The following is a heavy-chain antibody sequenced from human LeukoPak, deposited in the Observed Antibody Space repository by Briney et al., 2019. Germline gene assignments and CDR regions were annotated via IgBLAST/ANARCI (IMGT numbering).Heavy chain of an antibody. CDR3: ARANYYDSSGLRY. Sequence: PSETLSLTCNVSGGSISSSSYYWGWIRQPPGKGLEWIGSIYYSGSTYYNPSLKSRVTISVDTSKNQFSLKLSSVTAADTAVYYCARANYYDSSGLRYWGQGTLVTVSS. D-gene: IGHD3-22*01. J-gene: IGHJ4*02. CDR1: GGSISSSSYY. V-gene: IGHV4-39*07. CDR2: IYYSGST.